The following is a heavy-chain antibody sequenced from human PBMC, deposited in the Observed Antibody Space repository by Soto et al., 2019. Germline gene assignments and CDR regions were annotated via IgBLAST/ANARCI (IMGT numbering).Heavy chain of an antibody. V-gene: IGHV3-66*01. CDR3: ARDIRGIAAS. CDR1: GFTVSSNY. D-gene: IGHD6-25*01. Sequence: EVQLVESGGGLVQPGGSLRLSCAASGFTVSSNYMSWVRQAPGKGLEWVSVIYSGGSTYYADSVKGRFTISRDNSKNTLYLQRSSLRAEGTAVYYCARDIRGIAASWGQGTLVTVSS. CDR2: IYSGGST. J-gene: IGHJ4*02.